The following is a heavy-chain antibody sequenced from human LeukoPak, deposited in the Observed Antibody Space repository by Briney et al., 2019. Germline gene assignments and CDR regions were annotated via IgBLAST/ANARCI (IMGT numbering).Heavy chain of an antibody. J-gene: IGHJ4*02. V-gene: IGHV6-1*01. CDR3: ASGDYGDYAIY. CDR1: GDSVSSNSAA. CDR2: TYYRSTWSN. Sequence: SQTLSLTCAISGDSVSSNSAAWSWIRQSPSRGLEWLGRTYYRSTWSNDYAVSVKSRITISPDTSKNQFSLQLNSVTPEDTAVYYCASGDYGDYAIYWGQGTLVTVSS. D-gene: IGHD4-17*01.